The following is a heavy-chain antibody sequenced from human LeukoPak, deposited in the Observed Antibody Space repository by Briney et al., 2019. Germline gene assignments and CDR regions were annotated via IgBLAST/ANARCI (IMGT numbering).Heavy chain of an antibody. J-gene: IGHJ4*02. CDR2: INPESGGT. Sequence: GASVKVSCKTSGYTFTGYYMHWVRRAPGQGLEWMGWINPESGGTSYPQKFQGRVSMTRDTSISTAYMELSRLRSDDTAVYYCVPSNNFYYFDYWGQGTLVTVSS. D-gene: IGHD1-1*01. CDR1: GYTFTGYY. CDR3: VPSNNFYYFDY. V-gene: IGHV1-2*02.